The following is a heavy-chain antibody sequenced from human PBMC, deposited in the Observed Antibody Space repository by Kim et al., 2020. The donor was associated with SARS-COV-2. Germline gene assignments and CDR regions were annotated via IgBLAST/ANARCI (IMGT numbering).Heavy chain of an antibody. CDR3: ARALSGYVSGFDY. J-gene: IGHJ4*02. V-gene: IGHV3-30-3*01. CDR1: GFTFSSYA. Sequence: GGSLRLSCAASGFTFSSYAMHWVRQAPGKGLEWVAVISYDGSNKYYADSVKGRFTISRDNSKNTLYLQMNSLRAEDTAVYYCARALSGYVSGFDYWGQGTLVTFSS. CDR2: ISYDGSNK. D-gene: IGHD5-12*01.